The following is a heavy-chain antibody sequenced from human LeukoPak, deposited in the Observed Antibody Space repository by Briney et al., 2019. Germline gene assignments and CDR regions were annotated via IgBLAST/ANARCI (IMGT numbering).Heavy chain of an antibody. Sequence: SETLSLTCTVSGASISRYFWTWIRQPAGKGLEWIGRIYTSGSTDYNPSLKSRVTMSLDTSRNQFSLKLATVTAADTAVYYCARKDGDYWGQGTLVTVSS. V-gene: IGHV4-4*07. CDR3: ARKDGDY. CDR2: IYTSGST. CDR1: GASISRYF. J-gene: IGHJ4*02.